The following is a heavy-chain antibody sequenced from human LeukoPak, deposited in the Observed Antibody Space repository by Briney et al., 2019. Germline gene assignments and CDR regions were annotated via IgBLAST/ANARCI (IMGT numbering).Heavy chain of an antibody. Sequence: SVKVSCKASGGTFSSYAISWVRRAPGQGLEWMGGIIPIFGTANYAQKFQGRVTITTDESTSTAYMELSSLRSEDTAVYYCARGRIVGATAYYYYYMDVWGKGTTVTVSS. J-gene: IGHJ6*03. CDR1: GGTFSSYA. CDR3: ARGRIVGATAYYYYYMDV. CDR2: IIPIFGTA. D-gene: IGHD1-26*01. V-gene: IGHV1-69*05.